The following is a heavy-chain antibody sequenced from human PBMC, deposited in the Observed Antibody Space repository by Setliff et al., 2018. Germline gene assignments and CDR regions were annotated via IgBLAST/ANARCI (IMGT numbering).Heavy chain of an antibody. V-gene: IGHV4-59*01. D-gene: IGHD3-16*01. CDR1: GDYISSYY. CDR2: IYYSGST. J-gene: IGHJ5*02. CDR3: ARDYQGGWFAP. Sequence: ASETLSLTCTVSGDYISSYYWSWIRQPPGKGLEWIGYIYYSGSTNYNPSLKSRVTMSVGTFENHFSLKLNSLTAAHTAVYYCARDYQGGWFAPWGQGIMVTVSS.